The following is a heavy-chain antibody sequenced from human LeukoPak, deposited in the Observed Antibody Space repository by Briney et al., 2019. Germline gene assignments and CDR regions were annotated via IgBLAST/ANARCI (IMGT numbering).Heavy chain of an antibody. CDR1: GFTFSSYG. CDR2: ISYDGSNK. CDR3: AKDPYGSGSSMDY. D-gene: IGHD3-10*01. V-gene: IGHV3-30*18. J-gene: IGHJ4*02. Sequence: GGSLRLSCAASGFTFSSYGMHWVRQAPGKGLEWVAVISYDGSNKYYADSVKGRFTISGDNSKNTLYLQMNSLRAEDTAVYYCAKDPYGSGSSMDYWGQGTLVTVSS.